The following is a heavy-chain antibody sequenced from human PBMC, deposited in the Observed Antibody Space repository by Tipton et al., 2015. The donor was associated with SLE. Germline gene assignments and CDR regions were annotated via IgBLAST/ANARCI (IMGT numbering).Heavy chain of an antibody. V-gene: IGHV3-23*01. Sequence: SLRVSCAASGFTFSSYAMSWVRQAPGKGLEWVSAISGSGGSTYYADSVKGRFTISRDNSKNTLYLQMNSLRAEDTAVYYCAGDSGEFGDLEDSFHIWGQGTTVTVSS. CDR1: GFTFSSYA. J-gene: IGHJ3*02. CDR3: AGDSGEFGDLEDSFHI. D-gene: IGHD3-10*01. CDR2: ISGSGGST.